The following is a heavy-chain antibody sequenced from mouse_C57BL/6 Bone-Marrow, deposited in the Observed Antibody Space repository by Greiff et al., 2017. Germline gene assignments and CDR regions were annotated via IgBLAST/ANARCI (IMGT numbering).Heavy chain of an antibody. V-gene: IGHV1-7*01. D-gene: IGHD1-2*01. CDR1: GYTFTSSW. CDR2: INPSSGYT. Sequence: QVQLKESGAELAKPGASVKLSCKASGYTFTSSWMHWVKQRPGQGLEWIGYINPSSGYTKYNQKFKDKATLTADKSSSTAYMQLSSLTYEDSAVYYCARLRRYYGPDWYFDVWGTGTTVTVSS. CDR3: ARLRRYYGPDWYFDV. J-gene: IGHJ1*03.